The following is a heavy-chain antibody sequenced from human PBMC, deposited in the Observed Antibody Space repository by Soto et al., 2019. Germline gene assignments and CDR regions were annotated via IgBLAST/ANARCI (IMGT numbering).Heavy chain of an antibody. CDR3: ARESRRDGYNGSGDFDY. D-gene: IGHD5-12*01. Sequence: SETLSLTCTVSGGSISSYYWSWIRQPPGKGLEWIGYIYYSGSTNYNPSLKSRVTISVDTSKNQFSLKLSSVTAADTAVYYCARESRRDGYNGSGDFDYWGQGTLVTVSS. CDR2: IYYSGST. V-gene: IGHV4-59*01. J-gene: IGHJ4*02. CDR1: GGSISSYY.